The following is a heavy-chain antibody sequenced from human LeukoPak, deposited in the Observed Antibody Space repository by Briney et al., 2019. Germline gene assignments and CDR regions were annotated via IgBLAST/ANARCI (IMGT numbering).Heavy chain of an antibody. J-gene: IGHJ4*02. Sequence: KPSETLSLTCTVSGDSIGSFYWSWLRQPPGKGLEWIGHISYSGDTNYNPSLKSRVTISVDTSKNQFSLKLSSVTAADTAVYYCASFPGYSSGWYEGDYWGQGTLVTVSS. D-gene: IGHD6-19*01. CDR2: ISYSGDT. CDR1: GDSIGSFY. CDR3: ASFPGYSSGWYEGDY. V-gene: IGHV4-59*01.